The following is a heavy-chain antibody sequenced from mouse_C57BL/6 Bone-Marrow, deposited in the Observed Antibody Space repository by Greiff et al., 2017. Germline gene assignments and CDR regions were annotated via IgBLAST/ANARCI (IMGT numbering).Heavy chain of an antibody. CDR3: ARCDAWFAY. D-gene: IGHD2-3*01. Sequence: EVQLQQSGPGLVKPSQSLSLTCSVTGYSITSGYYWNWIRQFPGNKLEWMGYISYDGSNNYNPSLKNRISITRDTSKNQFFLQLNSVTTEDTATYYCARCDAWFAYWGQGTLVTVSA. J-gene: IGHJ3*01. CDR1: GYSITSGYY. CDR2: ISYDGSN. V-gene: IGHV3-6*01.